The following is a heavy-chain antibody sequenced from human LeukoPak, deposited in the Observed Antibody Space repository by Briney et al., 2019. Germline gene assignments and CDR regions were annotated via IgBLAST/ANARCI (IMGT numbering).Heavy chain of an antibody. D-gene: IGHD3-3*01. V-gene: IGHV3-30-3*01. J-gene: IGHJ6*02. CDR2: ISYDGSNK. CDR3: ARDVAVDFWSGYYSRSYYYYGMDV. CDR1: GFTFSSYA. Sequence: GGSLGLSCAASGFTFSSYAMHWVRQAPGKGLEWVAVISYDGSNKYYADSVKGRFTISRDNSKNTLYLQMNSLRAEDTAVYYCARDVAVDFWSGYYSRSYYYYGMDVWGQGTTVTVSS.